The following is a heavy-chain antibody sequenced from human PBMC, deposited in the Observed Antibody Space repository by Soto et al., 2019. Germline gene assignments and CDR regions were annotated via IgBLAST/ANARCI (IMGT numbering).Heavy chain of an antibody. CDR1: GGSFSGYY. V-gene: IGHV4-34*01. CDR2: INHSGST. J-gene: IGHJ5*02. D-gene: IGHD6-13*01. CDR3: ARGIRIAAAGRNWFDP. Sequence: SETLSLTCAVYGGSFSGYYWSWIRQPPGKGLEWIGEINHSGSTNYNPSLKSRVTISVDTSKNQFSLKLSSVTAADTAVYYCARGIRIAAAGRNWFDPWGQGTLVTVSS.